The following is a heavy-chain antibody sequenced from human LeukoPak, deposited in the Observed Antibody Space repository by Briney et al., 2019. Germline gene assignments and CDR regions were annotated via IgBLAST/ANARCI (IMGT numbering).Heavy chain of an antibody. CDR3: ARELRWDGDY. CDR1: GFTFSSYE. Sequence: GGSLRLSCAASGFTFSSYEMNWVRQAPGKGVEGVSYISSSGSTIYYADSVKGRLTISRDNAKNSLYLQMNSLRAEDTAVYYCARELRWDGDYWGQGTLVTVSS. J-gene: IGHJ4*02. D-gene: IGHD1-26*01. V-gene: IGHV3-48*03. CDR2: ISSSGSTI.